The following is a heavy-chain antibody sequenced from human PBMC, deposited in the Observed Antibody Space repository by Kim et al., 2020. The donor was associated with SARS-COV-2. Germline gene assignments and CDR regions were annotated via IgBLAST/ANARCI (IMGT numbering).Heavy chain of an antibody. V-gene: IGHV3-30*02. Sequence: YADSVQGRFTISRDNSKNTLFLQLNSLRTDDTAVYYCAKGDSSSSLTAFDIWGQGTMVSVSS. CDR3: AKGDSSSSLTAFDI. D-gene: IGHD6-6*01. J-gene: IGHJ3*02.